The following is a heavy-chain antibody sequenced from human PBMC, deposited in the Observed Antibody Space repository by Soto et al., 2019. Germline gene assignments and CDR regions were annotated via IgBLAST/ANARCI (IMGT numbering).Heavy chain of an antibody. J-gene: IGHJ6*04. CDR3: ARPFRGVFQTMDV. V-gene: IGHV4-39*01. D-gene: IGHD2-8*01. Sequence: SETRSLTCSGSGGSISSCGSYGGWIRQPPGKGLEWIGSIYYSGSTYYNPSLKSRVTISVDTTKNQFSLKLSSVTAADTAVYYCARPFRGVFQTMDVWGKGPTVT. CDR2: IYYSGST. CDR1: GGSISSCGSY.